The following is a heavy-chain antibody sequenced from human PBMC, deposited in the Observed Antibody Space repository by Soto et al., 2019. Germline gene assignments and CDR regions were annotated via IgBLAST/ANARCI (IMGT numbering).Heavy chain of an antibody. CDR2: IYHSGST. J-gene: IGHJ5*02. D-gene: IGHD2-21*01. CDR3: ARDGAGAYGLGWFDP. CDR1: GDSISRGGYY. V-gene: IGHV4-31*03. Sequence: QVQLQESGPGLVKPSQTLSLTCTVSGDSISRGGYYWNWLRQHPRKGLEWIGYIYHSGSTIYNPSVKSRVTRSVDTSKNRWSLELSNVTAADAAVYYCARDGAGAYGLGWFDPWGQGILVTVSS.